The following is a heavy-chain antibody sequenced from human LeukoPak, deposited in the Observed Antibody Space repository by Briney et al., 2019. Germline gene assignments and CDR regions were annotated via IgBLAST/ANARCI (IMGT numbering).Heavy chain of an antibody. CDR2: IYYSGST. Sequence: PSETLSLTCTVSGGSISSSSYYWGWIRQPPGKGLEWIGSIYYSGSTYYNPSLKSRVTISVDTSKNQFSLKLTSVTAADTAVYYCARRESSGWYAIFDSWGQGTLVTVSS. CDR3: ARRESSGWYAIFDS. V-gene: IGHV4-39*07. D-gene: IGHD6-19*01. J-gene: IGHJ4*02. CDR1: GGSISSSSYY.